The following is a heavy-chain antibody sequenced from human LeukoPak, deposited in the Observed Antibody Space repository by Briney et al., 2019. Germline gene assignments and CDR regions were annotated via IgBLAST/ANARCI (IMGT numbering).Heavy chain of an antibody. J-gene: IGHJ4*02. CDR2: IWYDGSNK. CDR3: ARDGKVVITTFFDY. D-gene: IGHD3-22*01. Sequence: GGSLRLSCAASGFTFSSYGMHWVRQAPGKGPEWVAVIWYDGSNKYYADSVKGRFTISRDNSKNTLYLQMNSLRAEDTAVYYCARDGKVVITTFFDYWGQGTLVTVSS. V-gene: IGHV3-33*01. CDR1: GFTFSSYG.